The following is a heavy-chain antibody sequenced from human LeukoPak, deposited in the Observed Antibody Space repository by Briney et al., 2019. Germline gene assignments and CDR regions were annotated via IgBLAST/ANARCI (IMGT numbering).Heavy chain of an antibody. CDR3: AGRYSEFDL. V-gene: IGHV4-61*02. D-gene: IGHD5-18*01. J-gene: IGHJ2*01. Sequence: PSETLSLTCTVSGGSVSSATYYWSWIRQPAGKGLEWVGRISTSGSTNYNPSLMSRVTISLDTSKNQFSLKLSSVTAADTAVYYCAGRYSEFDLWGRGTLVTVSS. CDR1: GGSVSSATYY. CDR2: ISTSGST.